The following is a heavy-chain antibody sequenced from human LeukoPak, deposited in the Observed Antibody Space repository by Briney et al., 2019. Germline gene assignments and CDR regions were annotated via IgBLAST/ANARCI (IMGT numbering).Heavy chain of an antibody. Sequence: SETLSLTCTVSGGSVSSGSYYWSWIRQPPGKGLEWIGYIYYSGTTNYNPSLKSRVTISVDTSKNQFSLKLSSVTAADTAVYYCVKGPTYDYWGQGTLVTVSS. CDR2: IYYSGTT. CDR1: GGSVSSGSYY. V-gene: IGHV4-61*01. CDR3: VKGPTYDY. J-gene: IGHJ4*02.